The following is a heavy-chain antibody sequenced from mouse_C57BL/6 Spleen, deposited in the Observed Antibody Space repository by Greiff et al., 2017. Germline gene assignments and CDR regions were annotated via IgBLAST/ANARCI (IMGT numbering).Heavy chain of an antibody. CDR3: AREYYYGSSY. V-gene: IGHV3-6*01. J-gene: IGHJ2*01. CDR2: ISYDGSN. D-gene: IGHD1-1*01. CDR1: GYSITSGYY. Sequence: EVKLVESGPGLVKPSQSLSLTCSVTGYSITSGYYWNWIRQFPGNKLEWMGYISYDGSNNYNPSLKNRNSITRDTSKNQFFLKLNSVTTEDTATYYCAREYYYGSSYWGQGTTLTVSS.